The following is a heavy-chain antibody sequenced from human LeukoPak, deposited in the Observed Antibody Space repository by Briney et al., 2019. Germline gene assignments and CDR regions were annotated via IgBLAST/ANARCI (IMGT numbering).Heavy chain of an antibody. CDR2: INHSGST. CDR3: ARDNLNAFDF. V-gene: IGHV4-34*01. CDR1: GGSFSGYY. J-gene: IGHJ3*01. Sequence: SETLSLTCGVYGGSFSGYYWSWIRQPPGKGLEWIGEINHSGSTNYNPSLKSRVTISVDTSKNQFSLKLSSVTAADTAVYYCARDNLNAFDFWGQGTMVAVSS.